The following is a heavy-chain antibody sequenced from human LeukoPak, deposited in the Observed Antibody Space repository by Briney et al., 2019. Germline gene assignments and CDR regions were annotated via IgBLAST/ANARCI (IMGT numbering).Heavy chain of an antibody. CDR3: ARAAGWFDP. J-gene: IGHJ5*02. V-gene: IGHV3-11*01. CDR2: ISSSSNNI. Sequence: GGSLRLSCAASGFTFSDYYMTWIRQAPGKGLERVSYISSSSNNIHYANPVRGRFTISRDNAKNSVYLQMNSLRAEDTAIYYCARAAGWFDPWGQGTLVTVSS. CDR1: GFTFSDYY.